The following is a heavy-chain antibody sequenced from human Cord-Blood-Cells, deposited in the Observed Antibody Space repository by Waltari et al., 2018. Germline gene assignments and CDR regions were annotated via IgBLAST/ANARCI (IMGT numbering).Heavy chain of an antibody. CDR3: ARTSGWYAFDI. V-gene: IGHV3-21*01. CDR2: ISSSSSYI. J-gene: IGHJ3*02. D-gene: IGHD6-19*01. CDR1: GFTFSSYS. Sequence: SGFTFSSYSMNWVRQAPGKGLEWVSSISSSSSYIYYADSVKGRFTISRDNAKNSLYLQMNSLRAEDTAVYYCARTSGWYAFDIWGQGTMVTVSS.